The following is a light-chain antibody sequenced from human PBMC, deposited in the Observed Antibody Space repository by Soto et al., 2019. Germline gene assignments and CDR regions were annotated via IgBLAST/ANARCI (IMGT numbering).Light chain of an antibody. CDR3: SSYTSSSTLDV. J-gene: IGLJ1*01. CDR2: EVS. V-gene: IGLV2-14*01. Sequence: QSVLTQPASVSGSPGQSITISCTGTSSDVGGYNYVSWYQQHPGKAPKLMIYEVSNRPSGVSNRFSGSKSGNTASLTISGLXAEDEAAYYCSSYTSSSTLDVFGTGTKVTV. CDR1: SSDVGGYNY.